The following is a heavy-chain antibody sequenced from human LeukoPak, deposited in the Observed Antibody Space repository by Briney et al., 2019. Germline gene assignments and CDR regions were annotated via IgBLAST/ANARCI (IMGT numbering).Heavy chain of an antibody. CDR3: ATRYSSSWDYYYYYGMDV. V-gene: IGHV4-61*02. J-gene: IGHJ6*02. Sequence: SQTLSLTCTVSGGSISSGSYYWSWIRQPAGKGLEWIGRIYTSGSTNYSPSLKSRVTISVDTSKNQFSLKLSSVTAADTAVYYCATRYSSSWDYYYYYGMDVWGQGTTVTVSS. CDR1: GGSISSGSYY. CDR2: IYTSGST. D-gene: IGHD6-13*01.